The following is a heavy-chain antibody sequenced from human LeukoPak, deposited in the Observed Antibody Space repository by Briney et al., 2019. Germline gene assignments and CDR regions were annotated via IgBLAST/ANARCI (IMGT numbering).Heavy chain of an antibody. Sequence: PGGSLRLSCAASGFTFSTDAMSWVRQTPGKGLEWVSVVSGSGSSTYYADSVKGRFTISRDNSKNTVYLQMSSLRAEDTVVYYCARILAAAGTDYWGQGTLVTVSS. CDR1: GFTFSTDA. CDR2: VSGSGSST. CDR3: ARILAAAGTDY. V-gene: IGHV3-23*01. J-gene: IGHJ4*02. D-gene: IGHD6-13*01.